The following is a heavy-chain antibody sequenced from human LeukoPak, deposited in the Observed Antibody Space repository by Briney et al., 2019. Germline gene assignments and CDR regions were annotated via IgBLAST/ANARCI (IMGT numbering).Heavy chain of an antibody. J-gene: IGHJ6*02. CDR2: ISYDGSNK. D-gene: IGHD3-10*01. CDR3: AKDLRYYYGSGSYYTPHYYGMDV. CDR1: GFTFSSYG. Sequence: PGGSLRLSCAASGFTFSSYGMLWVRQAPGKGLEGVAVISYDGSNKYYADSVKGRFTISRDNSKNTLYLQMDSLRAEDTAVYYCAKDLRYYYGSGSYYTPHYYGMDVWGQGTTVTVSS. V-gene: IGHV3-30*18.